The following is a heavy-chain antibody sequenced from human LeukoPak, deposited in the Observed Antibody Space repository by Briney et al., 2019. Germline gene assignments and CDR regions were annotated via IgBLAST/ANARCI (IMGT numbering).Heavy chain of an antibody. J-gene: IGHJ4*02. V-gene: IGHV3-30*02. CDR3: TRGSDY. CDR2: IRNDGSNH. Sequence: QSGGSLRLSCAASGFTFSHHGMHWVRQAPGKGLEWVAFIRNDGSNHYYADSVKGRFTISRDNAKNSLYLQMNSLRAEDTAVYYCTRGSDYWGQGTLVTVSS. CDR1: GFTFSHHG.